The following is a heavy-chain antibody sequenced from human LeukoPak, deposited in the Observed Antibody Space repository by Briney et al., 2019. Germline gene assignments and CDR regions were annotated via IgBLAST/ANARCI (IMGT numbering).Heavy chain of an antibody. V-gene: IGHV3-23*01. CDR2: ISGSAGST. J-gene: IGHJ4*02. D-gene: IGHD2-21*01. Sequence: GGSLRLSCAASGFTFSSYAMSWVRQAPGKGLEWVSSISGSAGSTYYADSVKGRFTISRDNSKSTLSLQMNSLRAEDTAVYYCARDSYGLDYWGQGTPVTVSS. CDR1: GFTFSSYA. CDR3: ARDSYGLDY.